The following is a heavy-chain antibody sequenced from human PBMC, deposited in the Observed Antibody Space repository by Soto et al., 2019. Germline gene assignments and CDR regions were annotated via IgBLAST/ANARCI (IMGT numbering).Heavy chain of an antibody. Sequence: SETLSLTCAVSGGSISSSNWWSWVRQPPGKGLEWIGEIHHSGTTYYNPSLKSRVTISVDTFKNQFSLNVSSVTAADTAVYYCAREGDYYDSFDYWGQGTL. V-gene: IGHV4-4*02. J-gene: IGHJ4*02. CDR2: IHHSGTT. CDR3: AREGDYYDSFDY. D-gene: IGHD3-3*01. CDR1: GGSISSSNW.